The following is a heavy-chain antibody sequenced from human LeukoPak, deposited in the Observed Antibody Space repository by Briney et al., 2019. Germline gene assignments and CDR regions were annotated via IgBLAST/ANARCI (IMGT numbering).Heavy chain of an antibody. CDR2: IKSDTDGETT. J-gene: IGHJ4*02. CDR3: TTDRGITARPAFDS. CDR1: GFSFNDAW. Sequence: MPGGSLRLSCAASGFSFNDAWMSWVRQAPGKGLEWVGRIKSDTDGETTDYAAPVKGRFTISRDDSKMTLYLQMNSLKIEDTAVYYCTTDRGITARPAFDSWGQGTLVIVSS. V-gene: IGHV3-15*01. D-gene: IGHD6-6*01.